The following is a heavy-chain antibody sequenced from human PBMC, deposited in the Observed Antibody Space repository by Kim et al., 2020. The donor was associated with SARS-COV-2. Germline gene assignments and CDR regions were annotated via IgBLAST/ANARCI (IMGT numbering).Heavy chain of an antibody. V-gene: IGHV5-10-1*01. D-gene: IGHD3-9*01. J-gene: IGHJ4*02. Sequence: GESLKISCKGSGYSFTSYWISWVRQMPGKGLEWMGRIDPSDSYTNYSPSFQGHVTISADKSISTAYLQWSSLKASDTAMYYCARGYYDILTGYYDLDYWGQGTLVTVSS. CDR3: ARGYYDILTGYYDLDY. CDR1: GYSFTSYW. CDR2: IDPSDSYT.